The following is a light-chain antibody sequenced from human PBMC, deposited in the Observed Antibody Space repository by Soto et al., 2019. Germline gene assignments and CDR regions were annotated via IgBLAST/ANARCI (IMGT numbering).Light chain of an antibody. J-gene: IGKJ1*01. Sequence: DVQMTQSPSSLSASVGDSVTITCRASQSISSNLTWYQQKPGKAPKLLIYAASTLPSGVPSRFSGSGSGTEFTLTISSLQPEDFATYYCQQCYSTPRTFGEGTKVESK. V-gene: IGKV1-39*01. CDR3: QQCYSTPRT. CDR2: AAS. CDR1: QSISSN.